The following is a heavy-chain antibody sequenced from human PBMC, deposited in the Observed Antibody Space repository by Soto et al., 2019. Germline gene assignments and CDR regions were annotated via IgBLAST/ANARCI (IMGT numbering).Heavy chain of an antibody. CDR1: GYHFSSHG. D-gene: IGHD1-20*01. J-gene: IGHJ6*02. CDR2: ISAYNGNT. V-gene: IGHV1-18*04. Sequence: QVQLVQSGVEVKKPGASVKISCKASGYHFSSHGISWVRRAPGQGLEWMGWISAYNGNTHYVQKFQERVTMTTDTSTSTAYMELRSLRSDDTAVYYCARDPPITGSLRGRPLMDFWGQGTTVTVSS. CDR3: ARDPPITGSLRGRPLMDF.